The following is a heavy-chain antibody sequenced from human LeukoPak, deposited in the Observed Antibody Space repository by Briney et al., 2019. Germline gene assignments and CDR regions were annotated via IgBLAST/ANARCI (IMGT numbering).Heavy chain of an antibody. Sequence: SETLSLTCTVSGVSITKDGYSWTWIRQPPGKGLEWIGDISYSGSTKYKPSLKRRLTISGDVSKNQFSLKLTSVTAADTAVYYCARDVVLTSSPDAFDIWGQGTMVTVSS. CDR2: ISYSGST. V-gene: IGHV4-31*03. CDR3: ARDVVLTSSPDAFDI. J-gene: IGHJ3*02. D-gene: IGHD2-21*02. CDR1: GVSITKDGYS.